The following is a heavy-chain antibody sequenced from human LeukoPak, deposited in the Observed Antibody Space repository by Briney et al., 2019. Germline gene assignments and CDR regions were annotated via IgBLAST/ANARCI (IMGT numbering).Heavy chain of an antibody. D-gene: IGHD5-12*01. V-gene: IGHV3-33*01. CDR1: GFTFSNYG. CDR2: MWYDGTNK. CDR3: ARDSFGGYSASSVDF. J-gene: IGHJ4*02. Sequence: GGSLRLSCAASGFTFSNYGMHWVRQAPGKGLGWVSLMWYDGTNKYYADFVRGRFSISRDNSKNTLFLQMNSLTVEDTAVYYCARDSFGGYSASSVDFWGQGTLVTVSS.